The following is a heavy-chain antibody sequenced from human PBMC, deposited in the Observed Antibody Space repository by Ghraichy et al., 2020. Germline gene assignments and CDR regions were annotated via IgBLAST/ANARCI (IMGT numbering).Heavy chain of an antibody. Sequence: GGSLRLSCVGSGFTFGNYWMGWVRQAPGKGLEWVACIKQGRSEDASEIYYVDSVKGRFTISRDNAKNSLLLQMNSLRADDTAVYYCSKARLYENSDFYQDYWGQGTLVTVSS. J-gene: IGHJ4*02. CDR2: IKQGRSEDASEI. CDR3: SKARLYENSDFYQDY. CDR1: GFTFGNYW. D-gene: IGHD3-22*01. V-gene: IGHV3-7*01.